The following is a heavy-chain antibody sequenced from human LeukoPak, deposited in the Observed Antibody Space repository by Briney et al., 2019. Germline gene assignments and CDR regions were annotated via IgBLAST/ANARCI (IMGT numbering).Heavy chain of an antibody. CDR2: ISSSGGTT. CDR3: ARDPGDASWFGIHVGY. V-gene: IGHV3-23*01. CDR1: GFTFTSYA. J-gene: IGHJ4*02. D-gene: IGHD3-10*01. Sequence: GGSLRLSCAASGFTFTSYAMSWVRQAPGKGLEWVSGISSSGGTTYYADSVKGRFTISRDNSKNSLYLQMNSLRAEDTAVYYCARDPGDASWFGIHVGYWGQGTLVTVSS.